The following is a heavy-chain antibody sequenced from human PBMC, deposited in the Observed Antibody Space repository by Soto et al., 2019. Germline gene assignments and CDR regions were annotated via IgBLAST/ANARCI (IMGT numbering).Heavy chain of an antibody. J-gene: IGHJ4*02. D-gene: IGHD6-13*01. CDR2: IYYSGST. V-gene: IGHV4-59*01. CDR1: GGSISSYY. CDR3: ARFPGQLAYYFDY. Sequence: PSETLSLTCTVSGGSISSYYWSWIRQPPGKGLEWIGYIYYSGSTNYNPSLKSRVTISVDTSKNQFSLKLSSVTAADMAVYYCARFPGQLAYYFDYWGQGTLVTAST.